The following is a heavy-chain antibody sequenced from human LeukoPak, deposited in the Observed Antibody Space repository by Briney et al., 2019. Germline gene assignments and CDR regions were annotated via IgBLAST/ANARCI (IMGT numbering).Heavy chain of an antibody. CDR2: IWYDGNNK. Sequence: TGGSLRLSCAASGFTFSNYGMHWVRQAPGKGLEWVAVIWYDGNNKDYADSVKGRFTISRDNSKNTLSLQMNSLRVEDTARYYCARVNCRSSSCYLASYFFDSWGQGTLVTVSS. D-gene: IGHD2-2*01. J-gene: IGHJ5*01. CDR1: GFTFSNYG. V-gene: IGHV3-33*01. CDR3: ARVNCRSSSCYLASYFFDS.